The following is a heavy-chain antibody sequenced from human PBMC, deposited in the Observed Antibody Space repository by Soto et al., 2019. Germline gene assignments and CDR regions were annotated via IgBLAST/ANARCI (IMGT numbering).Heavy chain of an antibody. CDR2: INSDGSGT. J-gene: IGHJ4*02. CDR3: ARGVMGSGYYLDY. CDR1: VFTFSSHW. V-gene: IGHV3-74*03. Sequence: GGSLRLSCAASVFTFSSHWLHWVRQAPGKGLVWVSRINSDGSGTTYADSVKGRFTISRDNAKNTMYLQMNSLRAEDTAVYYSARGVMGSGYYLDYWGQGTLVTVSS. D-gene: IGHD3-3*01.